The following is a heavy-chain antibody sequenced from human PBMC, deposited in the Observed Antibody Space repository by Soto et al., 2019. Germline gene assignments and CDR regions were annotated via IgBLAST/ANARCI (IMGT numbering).Heavy chain of an antibody. CDR3: AKVVVAVTGFDN. D-gene: IGHD4-17*01. V-gene: IGHV3-23*01. CDR1: RFTFSNYA. Sequence: EVQLLESGGGLIQPGGSLRLSCAASRFTFSNYAMSWVRQAPGKGLEWVSSIGATGATTYYADSVKGRFTISRDNSKNTLYLQMNSLRAEDTAVYYCAKVVVAVTGFDNWGQGTQVTVSS. CDR2: IGATGATT. J-gene: IGHJ4*02.